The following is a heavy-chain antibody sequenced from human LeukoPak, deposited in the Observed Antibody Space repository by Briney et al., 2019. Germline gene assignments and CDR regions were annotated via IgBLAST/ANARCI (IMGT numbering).Heavy chain of an antibody. D-gene: IGHD3-9*01. CDR1: GFTVSSNY. CDR2: IYSGGST. CDR3: ARGSQLRYFDWLSPLNYYYYYGMDV. J-gene: IGHJ6*02. V-gene: IGHV3-53*01. Sequence: PGGSLRLSCAASGFTVSSNYMSWVRQAPGKGLEWVSVIYSGGSTYYADCVKGRFTISRDNSKNTLYLQMNSLRAEDTAVYYCARGSQLRYFDWLSPLNYYYYYGMDVWGQGTTVTVSS.